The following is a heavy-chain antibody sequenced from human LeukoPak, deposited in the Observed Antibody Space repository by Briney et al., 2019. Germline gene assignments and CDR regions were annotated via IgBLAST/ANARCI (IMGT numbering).Heavy chain of an antibody. Sequence: ASVKVSCKASGYTFTGYYMHWVRQAPGQGLEWMGWINPNSGGTNYAQKFQGRVTMTRDTSISTAYMELSRLRSDDTAVYYCARGGLELVSWSPWFDPWGQGTLVTVSS. J-gene: IGHJ5*02. V-gene: IGHV1-2*02. CDR3: ARGGLELVSWSPWFDP. D-gene: IGHD1-7*01. CDR2: INPNSGGT. CDR1: GYTFTGYY.